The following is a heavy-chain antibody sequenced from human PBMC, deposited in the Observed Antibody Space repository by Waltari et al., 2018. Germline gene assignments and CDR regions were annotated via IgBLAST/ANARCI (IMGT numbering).Heavy chain of an antibody. CDR1: GFTFSSYA. CDR3: AKVVTYYYGSGSYPESFDY. CDR2: ISGSGGST. V-gene: IGHV3-23*01. J-gene: IGHJ4*02. D-gene: IGHD3-10*01. Sequence: EVQLLESGGGLVQPGGSLRLSCAASGFTFSSYAMSWVRQDPGKGLEWVSAISGSGGSTYYADSVKGRFTISRDNSKNTLYLQMNSLRAEDTAVYYCAKVVTYYYGSGSYPESFDYWGQGTLVTVSS.